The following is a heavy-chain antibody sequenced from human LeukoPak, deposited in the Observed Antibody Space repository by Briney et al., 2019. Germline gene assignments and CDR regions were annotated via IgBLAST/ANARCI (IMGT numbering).Heavy chain of an antibody. CDR1: GFSFSSYW. Sequence: PGGSLRLSCAASGFSFSSYWMHWVRQAPGKGLVWVSRINSDGSSTTYADSVKGRSSISRDNAKNTLYLHLNSLRAEDTGDYYCARAVRAHPPADFWGQGTLVTVSS. D-gene: IGHD3-3*01. V-gene: IGHV3-74*01. J-gene: IGHJ4*02. CDR3: ARAVRAHPPADF. CDR2: INSDGSST.